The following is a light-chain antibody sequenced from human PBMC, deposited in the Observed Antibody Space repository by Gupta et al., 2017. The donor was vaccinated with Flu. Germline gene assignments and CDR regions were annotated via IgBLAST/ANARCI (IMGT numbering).Light chain of an antibody. CDR3: LQHNSYPFT. CDR2: VAS. V-gene: IGKV1-17*01. Sequence: DIQMTQSPSSLSASVGDRVTITCRASQGIRNDLDWYQQKPGKTPKRLIYVASSLQSGVPSRFSGSGSGTEFTLTISSLQPEDFATYYCLQHNSYPFTFGQGTKLEIK. CDR1: QGIRND. J-gene: IGKJ2*01.